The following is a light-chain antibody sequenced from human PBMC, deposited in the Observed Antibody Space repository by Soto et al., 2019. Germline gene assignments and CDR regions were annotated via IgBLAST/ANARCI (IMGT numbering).Light chain of an antibody. J-gene: IGKJ1*01. CDR3: QQYNTWPPLT. CDR2: GAS. CDR1: QSVSSK. V-gene: IGKV3-15*01. Sequence: EIVMTQSPATLSVSPEERATLSCRASQSVSSKLAWYQQKPGQAPRLLIYGASTRATGIPARFSGSGSGTEFTLTISSLQPEDFALYYCQQYNTWPPLTFGQGTKVEIK.